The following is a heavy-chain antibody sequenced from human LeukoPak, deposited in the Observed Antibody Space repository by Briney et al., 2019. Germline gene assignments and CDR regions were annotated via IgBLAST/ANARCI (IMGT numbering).Heavy chain of an antibody. CDR2: INHSGST. V-gene: IGHV4-34*01. Sequence: SETPSLTCAVYGGSFSGYYWSWIRQPPGKGLEWIGEINHSGSTNYNPSLKSRVTISVDTSKNQFSPKLRSVTAADTDVYYCARGENSSSWFGYYDYNMDVWGKGTTVTVSS. J-gene: IGHJ6*03. CDR1: GGSFSGYY. D-gene: IGHD6-13*01. CDR3: ARGENSSSWFGYYDYNMDV.